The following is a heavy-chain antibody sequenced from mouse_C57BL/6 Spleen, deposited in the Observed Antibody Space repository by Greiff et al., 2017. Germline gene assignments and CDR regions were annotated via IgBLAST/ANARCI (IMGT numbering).Heavy chain of an antibody. CDR1: GYTFTSYG. CDR3: ASGGLGFDY. Sequence: QVQLKQSGAELARPGASVKLSCKASGYTFTSYGISWVKQRTGQGLEWIGEIYPRSGNTYYNEKFKGKATLTADKSSSTAYMELRSLTSEDSAVYFCASGGLGFDYWGQGTTLTVSS. J-gene: IGHJ2*01. CDR2: IYPRSGNT. V-gene: IGHV1-81*01.